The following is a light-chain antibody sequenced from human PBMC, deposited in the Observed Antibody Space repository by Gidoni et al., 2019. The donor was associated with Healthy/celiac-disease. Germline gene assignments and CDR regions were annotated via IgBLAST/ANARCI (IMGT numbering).Light chain of an antibody. V-gene: IGLV2-23*02. CDR2: EVS. J-gene: IGLJ2*01. CDR1: SSDVGSYNL. CDR3: CSYAGSHVV. Sequence: QSALTQPASVSGCPGQSITISCTGTSSDVGSYNLVSWYQQHPGKAPKLMIYEVSKRPSGVSNRFSGSKSGNTASLTISGLQAEDEADYYCCSYAGSHVVFGGGTKLTVL.